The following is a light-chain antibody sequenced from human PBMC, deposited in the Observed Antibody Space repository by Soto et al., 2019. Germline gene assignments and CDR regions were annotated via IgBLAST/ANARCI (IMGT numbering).Light chain of an antibody. J-gene: IGLJ1*01. CDR1: SSDVGGYNY. CDR3: SSYTSSTTL. V-gene: IGLV2-14*01. CDR2: DVS. Sequence: QSVLTQPASVSGSPGQSITISCTGASSDVGGYNYVSWYQLHPGKAPKLMIYDVSNRPSGVSNRFSGSKSANTASLTISGLQAEDEADYYCSSYTSSTTLFGTGTKVTVL.